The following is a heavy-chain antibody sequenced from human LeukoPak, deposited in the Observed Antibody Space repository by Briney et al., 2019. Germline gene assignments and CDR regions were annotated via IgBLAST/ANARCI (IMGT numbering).Heavy chain of an antibody. CDR2: MYPNSGNT. D-gene: IGHD6-13*01. V-gene: IGHV1-8*01. CDR1: GYTFTSYD. CDR3: ARVPAAARRPIDY. Sequence: ASVKVSCTASGYTFTSYDINWVRQATGQGLEWMGWMYPNSGNTGYAQKFQGRVTMTRNTSISTAYMELSSLRSEDTAVYYCARVPAAARRPIDYWGQGTLVTVSS. J-gene: IGHJ4*02.